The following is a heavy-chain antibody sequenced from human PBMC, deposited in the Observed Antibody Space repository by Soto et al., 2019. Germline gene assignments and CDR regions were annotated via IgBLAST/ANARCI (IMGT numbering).Heavy chain of an antibody. CDR3: ARPKYGETYFDS. Sequence: ASVKVSCKASGYTFTDHYIHWLRQAPGQSLEWMGWINPYSGGTHFARKFQDRVTMARDTSVSTAYMDLSSLKSDDTAVYYCARPKYGETYFDSWGQGTVVTVSS. V-gene: IGHV1-2*02. CDR1: GYTFTDHY. D-gene: IGHD2-21*01. J-gene: IGHJ4*02. CDR2: INPYSGGT.